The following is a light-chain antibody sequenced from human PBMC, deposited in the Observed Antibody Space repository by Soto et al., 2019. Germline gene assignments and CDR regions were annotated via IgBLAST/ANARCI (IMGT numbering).Light chain of an antibody. Sequence: SSELTQPPSVSVAPGKTARITCGGNNIGSKSVHWYQQKPGQAPVLVIYYDSDRPSGIPERFSGSNSGNTATLTISRVEAGDEADYYCQVWDSSSGHPWFGSDTQLTVL. V-gene: IGLV3-21*04. CDR1: NIGSKS. CDR3: QVWDSSSGHPW. CDR2: YDS. J-gene: IGLJ6*01.